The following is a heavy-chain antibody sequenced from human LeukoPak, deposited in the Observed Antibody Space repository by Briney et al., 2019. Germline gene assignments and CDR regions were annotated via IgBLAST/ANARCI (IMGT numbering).Heavy chain of an antibody. D-gene: IGHD3-9*01. CDR3: ASISTYYYYGMDV. CDR1: GYTFTCYG. V-gene: IGHV1-18*01. J-gene: IGHJ6*02. Sequence: ASVKVSCKASGYTFTCYGISWVRQAPGQGLEWMGWISAYNGNTNYAQKLQGRVTMTTDTSTSTAYMELRSLRSDDTAVYYCASISTYYYYGMDVWGQGTTVTVSS. CDR2: ISAYNGNT.